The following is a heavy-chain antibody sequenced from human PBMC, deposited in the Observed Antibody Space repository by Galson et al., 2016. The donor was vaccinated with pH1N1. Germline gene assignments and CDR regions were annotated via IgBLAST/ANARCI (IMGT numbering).Heavy chain of an antibody. V-gene: IGHV1-8*01. CDR3: ARGGCTTSTCYFYYQYYMDI. CDR2: MDPHTGNT. CDR1: GYTFTSYH. D-gene: IGHD2/OR15-2a*01. J-gene: IGHJ6*03. Sequence: SVKVSCKASGYTFTSYHIYWVRQATGRGLEWMGWMDPHTGNTAYAQNFQGRLTMTRDTSLGTTYMELSSLRSEDTAVYYCARGGCTTSTCYFYYQYYMDIWGKGTTVTVSS.